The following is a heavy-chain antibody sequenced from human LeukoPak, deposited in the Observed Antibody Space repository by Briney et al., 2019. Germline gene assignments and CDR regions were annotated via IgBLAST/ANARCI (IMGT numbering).Heavy chain of an antibody. CDR2: INSDGSST. CDR3: ARGQSGYSSSWHDY. D-gene: IGHD6-13*01. V-gene: IGHV3-74*01. CDR1: GFTLSTTW. J-gene: IGHJ4*02. Sequence: PGGSPRLSCAASGFTLSTTWMHWVRQVPGKGLLWVSRINSDGSSTYYADSVKGRFTISRDDAKNTLYLQMNSLRGEDTAIYYCARGQSGYSSSWHDYWGQGTLVTVSS.